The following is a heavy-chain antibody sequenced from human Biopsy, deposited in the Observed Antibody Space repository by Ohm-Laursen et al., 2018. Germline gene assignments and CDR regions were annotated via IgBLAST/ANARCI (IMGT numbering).Heavy chain of an antibody. D-gene: IGHD1-26*01. CDR3: ARHAPSYSGSYWRYFDL. Sequence: SETLSLTCTVSGGSISSYYWSWIRQPPGKGLEWIGYIYYTGSTNYNPSPKSRVTISVDTSMNHLSLRLTFVTAADTAVYYCARHAPSYSGSYWRYFDLWGRGTLVTVSS. J-gene: IGHJ2*01. CDR1: GGSISSYY. V-gene: IGHV4-59*08. CDR2: IYYTGST.